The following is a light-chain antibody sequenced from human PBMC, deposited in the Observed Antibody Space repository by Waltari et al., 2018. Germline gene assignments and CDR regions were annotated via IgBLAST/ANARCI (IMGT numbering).Light chain of an antibody. J-gene: IGKJ1*01. Sequence: EIVLTQSPGTLSLSPGERATLSCRATESVPANYLAWYQQKPGQAPRRLISGASSRATGIPDRFSGRGSGTDFTLTIARLEPEDFALYYCQQYGETPWTFGQGTKVDLK. CDR2: GAS. CDR1: ESVPANY. V-gene: IGKV3-20*01. CDR3: QQYGETPWT.